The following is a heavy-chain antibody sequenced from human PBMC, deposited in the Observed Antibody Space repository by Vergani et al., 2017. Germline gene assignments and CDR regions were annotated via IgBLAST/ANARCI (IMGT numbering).Heavy chain of an antibody. Sequence: QVQLVQSGSEVKKPGASVTVSCKASGYTFTSYYIHWVRQDTGQGLEWMGWMNPNSGNTGYAQKFQGRVNMTRNTSISTDYMKMISLRAEYTAVYYCARSCIVAGSPAELDYWGQGTLVTVSS. D-gene: IGHD5-12*01. V-gene: IGHV1-8*01. CDR3: ARSCIVAGSPAELDY. CDR2: MNPNSGNT. J-gene: IGHJ4*02. CDR1: GYTFTSYY.